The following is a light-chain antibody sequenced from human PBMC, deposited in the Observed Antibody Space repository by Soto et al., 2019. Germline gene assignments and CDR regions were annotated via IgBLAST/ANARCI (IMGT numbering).Light chain of an antibody. CDR1: QSLEKSDGNTY. CDR2: NFS. V-gene: IGKV2-30*01. Sequence: DVVMTQSPLSLPVTLGQPASISCRSSQSLEKSDGNTYLNWFQQRPGQSPRRLIYNFSYRDSGVPDRFSGSVSGTDFTLKISRVEAEDVGGYYCMLVTRGPPAFTVGPGTKLDIK. CDR3: MLVTRGPPAFT. J-gene: IGKJ3*01.